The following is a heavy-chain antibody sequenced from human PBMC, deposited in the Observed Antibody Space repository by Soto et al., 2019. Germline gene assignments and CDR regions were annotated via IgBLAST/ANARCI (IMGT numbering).Heavy chain of an antibody. V-gene: IGHV3-11*06. CDR3: ARDIFSNHVFPYALDF. CDR1: GFKFSEYY. J-gene: IGHJ6*02. D-gene: IGHD4-4*01. CDR2: ISTDSRYI. Sequence: QVQLVESGGGLVKPGGSLRLSCVASGFKFSEYYVNWIRQAPGKGLEWVSYISTDSRYIDYGDSVKGRFTISRDNRKNLVCLQVDSLREEGTDVYYCARDIFSNHVFPYALDFRGRGTTVTVSS.